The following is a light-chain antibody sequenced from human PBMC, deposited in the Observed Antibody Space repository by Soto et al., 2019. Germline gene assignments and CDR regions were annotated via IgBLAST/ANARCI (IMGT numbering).Light chain of an antibody. Sequence: EIVMTQSPSTLSVSPGDRATISCRASQSVSSNLAWYQQKPGQAPRLLIYGASTRDTGIPARFSGSGSGTEFTLTISSLQSEDFAVYYCQQYNNWWTFGQGTKVEIK. V-gene: IGKV3-15*01. CDR1: QSVSSN. CDR3: QQYNNWWT. CDR2: GAS. J-gene: IGKJ1*01.